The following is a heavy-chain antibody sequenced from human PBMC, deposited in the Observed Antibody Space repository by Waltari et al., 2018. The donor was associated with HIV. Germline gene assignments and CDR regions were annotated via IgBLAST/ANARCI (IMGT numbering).Heavy chain of an antibody. Sequence: QLQLQESGPGLVKPSETLSLTCTVSGDSISSNSYYWGWIRQPPGKGLEWIANIYYSGYTYYNPSHKSRATISIYTSKNQFSLRLNSVTAADTSMYYCAGIVVGEAPPGTGDFDYWGQGTPVTVSS. V-gene: IGHV4-39*07. CDR1: GDSISSNSYY. CDR2: IYYSGYT. D-gene: IGHD6-13*01. CDR3: AGIVVGEAPPGTGDFDY. J-gene: IGHJ4*02.